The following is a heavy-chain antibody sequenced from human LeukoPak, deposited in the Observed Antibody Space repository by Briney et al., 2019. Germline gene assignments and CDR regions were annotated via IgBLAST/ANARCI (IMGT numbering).Heavy chain of an antibody. D-gene: IGHD4-17*01. CDR3: ARSYDYGDYYFDY. J-gene: IGHJ4*02. Sequence: GSSVKVSCKASGGTFTSYDINWVRQATGQGLEWMGWMNPNSGNTGYAQKFQGRVTMTRNTSISTAYMELSSLRSEDTAVYYCARSYDYGDYYFDYWGQGTLVTVSS. V-gene: IGHV1-8*01. CDR2: MNPNSGNT. CDR1: GGTFTSYD.